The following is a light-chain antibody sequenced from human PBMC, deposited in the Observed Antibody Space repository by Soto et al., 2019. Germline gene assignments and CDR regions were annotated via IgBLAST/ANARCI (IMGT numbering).Light chain of an antibody. CDR1: SIDIGPYDY. J-gene: IGLJ1*01. CDR3: SSSTRNTALV. V-gene: IGLV2-14*01. CDR2: EVT. Sequence: QSALTQPASVSGSPGQSITISCTGTSIDIGPYDYVSWYQQHPGKAPKLMIYEVTNRPSGVSHRFSGSKPGSTASLTISGLQAEDEADYYCSSSTRNTALVFGPGTKVTVL.